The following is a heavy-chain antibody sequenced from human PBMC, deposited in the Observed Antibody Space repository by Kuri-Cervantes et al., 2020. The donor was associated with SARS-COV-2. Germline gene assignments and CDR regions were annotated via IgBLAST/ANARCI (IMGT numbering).Heavy chain of an antibody. D-gene: IGHD3-22*01. Sequence: SCAISGERVSSNSAAWDWIRQSPSRGLEWLGRTYYNSQWYTDYSPSVKSRIIIRSDTSKNHVSLQLNSVTPEDTAVYYCAREQISLIVLQSGTFAIWGQGTMVTVSS. V-gene: IGHV6-1*01. CDR1: GERVSSNSAA. CDR3: AREQISLIVLQSGTFAI. CDR2: TYYNSQWYT. J-gene: IGHJ3*02.